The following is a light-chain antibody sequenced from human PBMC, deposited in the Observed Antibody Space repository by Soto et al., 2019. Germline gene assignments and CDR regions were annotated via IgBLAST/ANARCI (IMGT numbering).Light chain of an antibody. V-gene: IGLV4-69*01. J-gene: IGLJ1*01. Sequence: QLVLTQSPSASASLGASVKLTCTLSSGHSSYAIAWHQQQPEKGPRYLMKLNSDGSHSKGDGIPDRFSGSSAGAERYLTITIHPSEDADDYYCQTWGTGIHYVFGTGTKVTVL. CDR2: LNSDGSH. CDR1: SGHSSYA. CDR3: QTWGTGIHYV.